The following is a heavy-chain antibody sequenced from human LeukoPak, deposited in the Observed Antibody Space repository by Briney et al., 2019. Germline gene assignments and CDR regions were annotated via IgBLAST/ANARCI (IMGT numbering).Heavy chain of an antibody. CDR1: GGSISSYY. J-gene: IGHJ5*02. D-gene: IGHD3-10*01. CDR3: ARDAVRGVTTRWFDP. CDR2: IYYSGST. Sequence: PSETLSLTCTVSGGSISSYYWSWIRQPSGKGLEWIGYIYYSGSTNYNPSLKSRVTISVDTSKNQFSLKLSSVTAADTAVYYCARDAVRGVTTRWFDPWGQGTLVTVSS. V-gene: IGHV4-59*01.